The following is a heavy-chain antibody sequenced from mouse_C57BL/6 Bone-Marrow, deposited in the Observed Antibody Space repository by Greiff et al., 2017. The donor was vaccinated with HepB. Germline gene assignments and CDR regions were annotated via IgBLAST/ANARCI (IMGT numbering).Heavy chain of an antibody. CDR1: GFSFTSYG. V-gene: IGHV2-5*01. CDR2: IWRGGST. D-gene: IGHD2-4*01. CDR3: AKPIDYDYDWFAY. Sequence: QVQLQQSGPGLVQPSQCLSITCTVSGFSFTSYGVHWVRQAPGKGLEWLGVIWRGGSTDYNAAFMSRLSITKDNSKSQVFFKMNSRQATDTSICYSAKPIDYDYDWFAYWGQGTLVTVSA. J-gene: IGHJ3*01.